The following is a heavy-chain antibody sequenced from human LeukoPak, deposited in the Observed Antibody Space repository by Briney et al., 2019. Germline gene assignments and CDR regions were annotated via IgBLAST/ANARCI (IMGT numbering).Heavy chain of an antibody. CDR2: INTDGSNT. CDR3: ARDFLHLGG. Sequence: GRSLRLSCATSGFTFSSFWMHWVHHAPGKGLVWVSRINTDGSNTNYADSVKGRFTISRDNAKHTLYLQMSSLRAEDTAVYLCARDFLHLGGWGQGTMVTVSS. V-gene: IGHV3-74*01. J-gene: IGHJ3*01. CDR1: GFTFSSFW. D-gene: IGHD3-16*01.